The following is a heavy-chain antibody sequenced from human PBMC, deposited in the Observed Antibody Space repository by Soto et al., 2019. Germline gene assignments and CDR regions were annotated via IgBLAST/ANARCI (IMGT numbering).Heavy chain of an antibody. CDR2: INHSGST. J-gene: IGHJ4*02. CDR3: AREAGLRQPH. CDR1: GGSFSGYY. D-gene: IGHD3-3*01. V-gene: IGHV4-34*01. Sequence: SETLSLTCAVYGGSFSGYYWSWIRQPPGKGLEWIGEINHSGSTNYNPSLKSRVTISVDTSKNQFSLKLSSVTAADTAVYYCAREAGLRQPHWGQGTLVYGSS.